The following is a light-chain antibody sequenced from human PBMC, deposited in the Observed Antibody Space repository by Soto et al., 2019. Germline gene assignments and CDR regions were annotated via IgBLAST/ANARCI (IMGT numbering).Light chain of an antibody. V-gene: IGLV2-14*01. CDR3: SSFTTTRTYV. J-gene: IGLJ1*01. Sequence: QSALTQPASVSGSPGQSITISCTGTSSDVGGCNCVSWYQQHPGKAPKLMIYEVNNRPSGVSNRFSGSKSGNPASLTISGLQAEDEADYYCSSFTTTRTYVFGTGTKLTVL. CDR1: SSDVGGCNC. CDR2: EVN.